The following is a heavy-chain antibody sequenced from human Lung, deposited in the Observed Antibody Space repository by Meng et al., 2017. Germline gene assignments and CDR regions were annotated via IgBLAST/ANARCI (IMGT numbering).Heavy chain of an antibody. CDR3: ARKAGNCISTTCYSLDY. V-gene: IGHV1-69*05. J-gene: IGHJ4*01. Sequence: SVKVSCKAPGGIFSNYVIGWVRQAPGQGLEWMGGINAVFGRTNYAQKFQGRVTITTDESTSTVYMELTRLTSEDTAVYFCARKAGNCISTTCYSLDYWGQGTLVTVSS. CDR2: INAVFGRT. CDR1: GGIFSNYV. D-gene: IGHD2-2*01.